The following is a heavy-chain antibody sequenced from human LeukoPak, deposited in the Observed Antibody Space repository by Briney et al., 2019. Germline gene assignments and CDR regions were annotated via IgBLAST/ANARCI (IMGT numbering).Heavy chain of an antibody. CDR2: INHSGST. Sequence: SETLSLTCAVYGGSFSGYYWSWIRQPPGKGLEWIGEINHSGSTNYNPSLKSRVTISVDTSKNQFSLKLSSVTAADTAVYYCAVTNRYNWDPEGYHYYMDVWGKGTTVTVSS. V-gene: IGHV4-34*01. D-gene: IGHD1-1*01. J-gene: IGHJ6*03. CDR3: AVTNRYNWDPEGYHYYMDV. CDR1: GGSFSGYY.